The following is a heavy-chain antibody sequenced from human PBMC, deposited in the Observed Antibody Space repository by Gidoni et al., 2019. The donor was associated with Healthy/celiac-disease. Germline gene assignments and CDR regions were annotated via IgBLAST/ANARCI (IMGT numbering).Heavy chain of an antibody. Sequence: EVQLVESGGGLVQPGRSLRLSCTASGFTFGDYAMSWFRQAQGKGLGWVGFIRSKAYGGTTEYAASVKGRFTISRDDSKSIAYLQMNSLKTEDTAVYYCTREGYDFWSGYSGYYYYYMDVWGKGTTVTVSS. V-gene: IGHV3-49*03. CDR2: IRSKAYGGTT. CDR1: GFTFGDYA. J-gene: IGHJ6*03. CDR3: TREGYDFWSGYSGYYYYYMDV. D-gene: IGHD3-3*01.